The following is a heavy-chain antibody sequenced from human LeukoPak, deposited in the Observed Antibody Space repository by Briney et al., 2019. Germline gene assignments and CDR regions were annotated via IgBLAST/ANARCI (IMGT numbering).Heavy chain of an antibody. Sequence: SQTLSLTCTSSGGSISSGSYYWSWIRQPAGKGLEWIGRIYTSGSTNYNPSLKSRVTISVDTSKNQFSLKLSSVTAADTAVYYCSGVPAAPTYYYYYMDVWGKGTTVTVSS. CDR3: SGVPAAPTYYYYYMDV. D-gene: IGHD2-2*01. CDR2: IYTSGST. J-gene: IGHJ6*03. CDR1: GGSISSGSYY. V-gene: IGHV4-61*02.